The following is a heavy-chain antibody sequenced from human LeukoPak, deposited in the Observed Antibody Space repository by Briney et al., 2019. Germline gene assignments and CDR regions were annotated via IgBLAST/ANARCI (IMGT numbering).Heavy chain of an antibody. J-gene: IGHJ1*01. D-gene: IGHD2-2*01. Sequence: PGGSLRLSCAASGFTFSSYAMHWVRQAPGKGLEYVSAISSNGGSTYYANSVKGRFTISRDNSKNTLYLQMGSLRAEDMAVYYCARGNTRSSTSCYFYFQHWGQGTLVTVSS. CDR1: GFTFSSYA. V-gene: IGHV3-64*01. CDR3: ARGNTRSSTSCYFYFQH. CDR2: ISSNGGST.